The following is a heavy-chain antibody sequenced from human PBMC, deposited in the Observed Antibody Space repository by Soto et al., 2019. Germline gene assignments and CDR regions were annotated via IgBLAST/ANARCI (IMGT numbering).Heavy chain of an antibody. J-gene: IGHJ4*02. CDR1: EGRVRVYY. Sequence: PSQTMCLRCSVDEGRVRVYYGGWIRQPPGKGLEWIGEINHSGSTNYNPSLKSRVTISVDTSKNQFSLKLSSVTAADTAVYYCAKMRGIVVEPAAAPVYYFAYWGQGTLVTVSS. V-gene: IGHV4-34*08. CDR3: AKMRGIVVEPAAAPVYYFAY. CDR2: INHSGST. D-gene: IGHD2-2*01.